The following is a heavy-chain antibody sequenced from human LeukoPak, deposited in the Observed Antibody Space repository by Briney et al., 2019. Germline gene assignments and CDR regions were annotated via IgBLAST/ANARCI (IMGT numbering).Heavy chain of an antibody. D-gene: IGHD2-15*01. CDR1: GFTFSSYG. Sequence: GGSLRLSCAASGFTFSSYGMSWVRQAPGKGLEWVSSISSSGGATYYADSVKGRFTISRDNSKNTLYLQMNSLRAEDTAVYYCAKAGRYCSGGNCYWGQWGQGTLVTVSS. J-gene: IGHJ4*02. V-gene: IGHV3-23*01. CDR2: ISSSGGAT. CDR3: AKAGRYCSGGNCYWGQ.